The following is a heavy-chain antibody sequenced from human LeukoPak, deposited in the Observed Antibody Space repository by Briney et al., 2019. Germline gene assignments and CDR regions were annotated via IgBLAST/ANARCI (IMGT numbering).Heavy chain of an antibody. CDR3: AGLITTGYYYYYYMDV. CDR1: GGTFSSYA. J-gene: IGHJ6*03. V-gene: IGHV1-69*05. CDR2: IIPIFGTA. D-gene: IGHD4-17*01. Sequence: SVKVSCKASGGTFSSYAISWLRQAPGQGLAWMGGIIPIFGTANYEQKFQGRVTITTDEYTSTAYMELSSLRSEDTAVYYCAGLITTGYYYYYYMDVWGKGTTVTVSS.